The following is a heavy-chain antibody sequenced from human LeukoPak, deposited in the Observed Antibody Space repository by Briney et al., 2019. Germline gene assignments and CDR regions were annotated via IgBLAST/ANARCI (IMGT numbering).Heavy chain of an antibody. V-gene: IGHV4-4*07. CDR3: ARDRTPRVRGVYYYYGMDV. CDR1: GGSISSYY. J-gene: IGHJ6*02. Sequence: PSETPSLTCTVSGGSISSYYWSWIRQPAGKGLEWIGRIYTSGSTNYNPSLKSRVTMSVDTSKNQFSLKLSSVTAADTAVYYCARDRTPRVRGVYYYYGMDVWGQGTTVTVSS. D-gene: IGHD3-10*01. CDR2: IYTSGST.